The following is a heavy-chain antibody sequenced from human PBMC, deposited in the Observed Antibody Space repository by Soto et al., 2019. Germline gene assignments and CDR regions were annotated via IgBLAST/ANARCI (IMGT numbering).Heavy chain of an antibody. D-gene: IGHD6-19*01. Sequence: PSETLSLTCTVSGHSLSSGGYYWSWIRQHPGKGLEWVWYIYFTGTTLYNPSLKSRLAISVDTSKNQFSLKLTSVTASDTAVYYCARDWGSSGWPNWGQGVLVT. CDR1: GHSLSSGGYY. CDR2: IYFTGTT. V-gene: IGHV4-31*03. CDR3: ARDWGSSGWPN. J-gene: IGHJ4*02.